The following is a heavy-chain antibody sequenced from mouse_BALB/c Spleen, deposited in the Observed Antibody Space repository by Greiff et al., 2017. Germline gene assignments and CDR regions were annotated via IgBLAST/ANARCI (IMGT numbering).Heavy chain of an antibody. D-gene: IGHD6-1*01. V-gene: IGHV5-6-5*01. CDR2: MSSGGST. J-gene: IGHJ4*01. CDR1: GFTFSSYA. CDR3: ARKPPDYYGMDY. Sequence: EVKVVESGGGLVKPGGSLKLSCAASGFTFSSYAMSWVRQTPEKRLEWVASMSSGGSTYYPDSVKGRFTISRDNARNILYLQMSSLRSEDTAMYYCARKPPDYYGMDYWGQGTSVTVSS.